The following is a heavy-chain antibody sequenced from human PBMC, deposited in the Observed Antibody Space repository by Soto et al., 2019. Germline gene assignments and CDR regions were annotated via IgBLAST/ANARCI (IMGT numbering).Heavy chain of an antibody. CDR1: GGSIRSGGYY. V-gene: IGHV4-31*03. CDR2: VYYSGST. Sequence: QVQLQESGPGLVKPSQTLSLTCTVSGGSIRSGGYYWSWIRQPPGKGLEWIGYVYYSGSTYFNPSLKSRVTISVDTSKNQFSLKLSSVTAADTAVYYCARGVGNDYSDYYFDYWGQETLVTVSS. J-gene: IGHJ4*02. D-gene: IGHD4-17*01. CDR3: ARGVGNDYSDYYFDY.